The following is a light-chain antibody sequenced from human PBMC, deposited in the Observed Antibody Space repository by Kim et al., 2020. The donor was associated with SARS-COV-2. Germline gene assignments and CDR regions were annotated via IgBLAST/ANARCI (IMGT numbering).Light chain of an antibody. CDR1: SSDVGGYKY. V-gene: IGLV2-11*01. CDR2: DVT. CDR3: CSYAGSYTVYV. Sequence: QSALTQPRSVSGSPGQSVTISCIGSSSDVGGYKYVSWYQQHPGKAPKLMIYDVTKRPSVVPDRFSGSKSGNTASLTISGLQAEDEADYYCCSYAGSYTVYVFGGGTQLTVL. J-gene: IGLJ3*02.